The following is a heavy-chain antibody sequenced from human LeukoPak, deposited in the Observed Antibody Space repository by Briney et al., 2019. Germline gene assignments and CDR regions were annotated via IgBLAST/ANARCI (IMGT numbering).Heavy chain of an antibody. Sequence: LGGSLRLSCAASGFTFSSYSMNWVRQAPGKGLEWVSSISSSSSYIYYADSVKGRFTISRDNAKNSLYLQMNSLRTEDTALYYCGKGGEASQIRPYYFDYWGQGTLVTVSS. CDR3: GKGGEASQIRPYYFDY. D-gene: IGHD3-16*01. J-gene: IGHJ4*02. CDR1: GFTFSSYS. V-gene: IGHV3-21*04. CDR2: ISSSSSYI.